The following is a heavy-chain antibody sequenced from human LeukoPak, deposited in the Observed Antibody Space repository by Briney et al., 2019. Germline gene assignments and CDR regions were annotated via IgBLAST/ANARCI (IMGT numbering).Heavy chain of an antibody. CDR1: SGSINSYF. J-gene: IGHJ4*02. CDR2: IYTTGTT. CDR3: GRQGYTASHYFLDF. V-gene: IGHV4-4*07. D-gene: IGHD1-26*01. Sequence: SETLSLTRTVSSGSINSYFWVWVRQPPGKGLEWIGRIYTTGTTHCNPSLKSRVTMSVDTSTNQFSLNLRSMTAADTAVYYCGRQGYTASHYFLDFWSQGTLVAVS.